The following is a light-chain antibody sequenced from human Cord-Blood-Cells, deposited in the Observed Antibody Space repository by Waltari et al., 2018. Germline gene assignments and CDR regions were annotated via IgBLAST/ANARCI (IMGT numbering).Light chain of an antibody. CDR1: SSYVAGSTY. V-gene: IGLV2-14*01. Sequence: QSALTQPASVSGSPGQPITISCPGTSSYVAGSTYVSWYQQHPGKAPKLMIYEVSNRPSGVSNRFSGSKSGNTASLTISGLQAEDEADYYCSSYTSSSTYVFGTGTKVTVL. J-gene: IGLJ1*01. CDR2: EVS. CDR3: SSYTSSSTYV.